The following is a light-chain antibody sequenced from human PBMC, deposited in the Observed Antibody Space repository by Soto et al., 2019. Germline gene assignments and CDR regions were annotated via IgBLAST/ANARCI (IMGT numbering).Light chain of an antibody. CDR1: SSDVGGYNY. V-gene: IGLV2-8*01. Sequence: SVLTQPASVSGSPGQSITISCTGTSSDVGGYNYVSWYQQHPGKAPKLMIYEVNKRPSGVPDRFSGSKSGNTASLTVSGLQAEDEADYYCSSYAGSSNVFGTGTKATVL. J-gene: IGLJ1*01. CDR2: EVN. CDR3: SSYAGSSNV.